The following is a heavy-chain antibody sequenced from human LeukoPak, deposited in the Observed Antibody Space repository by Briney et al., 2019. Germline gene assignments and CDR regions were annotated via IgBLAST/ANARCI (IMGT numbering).Heavy chain of an antibody. D-gene: IGHD5-18*01. CDR3: ARAWTWLQLWSFDY. CDR1: GFTFSSYA. J-gene: IGHJ4*02. CDR2: ISYGGSNK. V-gene: IGHV3-30*04. Sequence: GGSLRLSCATSGFTFSSYAMHGVRRAPGKGREWVAVISYGGSNKYYADSVEGRFTISRHNSKNTLCLQMNSLRAEDTAVYYCARAWTWLQLWSFDYWGQGTPVTVSS.